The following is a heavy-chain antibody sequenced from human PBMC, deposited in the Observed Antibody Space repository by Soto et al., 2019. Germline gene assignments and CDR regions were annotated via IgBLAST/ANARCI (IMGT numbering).Heavy chain of an antibody. CDR3: GGGGVLGGADDY. D-gene: IGHD3-16*01. CDR2: IYYSGST. J-gene: IGHJ4*02. CDR1: GGSVSSGSYY. Sequence: SETLSLTCTVSGGSVSSGSYYWSWIRQPPGKGLEWIGYIYYSGSTNYNPSLKSRVTISVDTSKNQFSLKLSSVTAAGTAVYYGGGGGVLGGADDYWGQGTLVTVSS. V-gene: IGHV4-61*01.